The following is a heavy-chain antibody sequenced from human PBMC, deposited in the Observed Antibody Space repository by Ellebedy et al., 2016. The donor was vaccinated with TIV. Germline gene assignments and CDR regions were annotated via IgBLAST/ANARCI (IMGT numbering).Heavy chain of an antibody. Sequence: SGPTLVXPTPTLTLACTFSGFSLSTSGVGVGWIRQPTGQAMEWLADTYSNNDKRYSPTLKNMLTITKDTSKNQVVLTMTNMDPVYTSTYYCARSTYGSPSGWFDPWGQGTLVTVSS. CDR1: GFSLSTSGVG. CDR2: TYSNNDK. V-gene: IGHV2-5*01. D-gene: IGHD3-10*01. J-gene: IGHJ5*02. CDR3: ARSTYGSPSGWFDP.